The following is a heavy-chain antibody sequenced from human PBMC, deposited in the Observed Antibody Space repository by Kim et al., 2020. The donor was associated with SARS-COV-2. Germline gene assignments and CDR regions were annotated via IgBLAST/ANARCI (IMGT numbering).Heavy chain of an antibody. CDR2: IDPSDSYI. J-gene: IGHJ3*02. CDR1: GYTFTRSW. Sequence: GESLKISCKASGYTFTRSWMTWVRQMPGKGLEWMGRIDPSDSYINYSPSFQGHVTISVDKSISAAYLQWNSLKASDTATYYCATDVGSRSNNAGAFDIWGQGTMVTVSS. CDR3: ATDVGSRSNNAGAFDI. D-gene: IGHD6-13*01. V-gene: IGHV5-10-1*01.